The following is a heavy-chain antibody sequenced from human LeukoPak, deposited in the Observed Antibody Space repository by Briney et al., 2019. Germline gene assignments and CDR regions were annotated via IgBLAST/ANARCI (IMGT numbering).Heavy chain of an antibody. D-gene: IGHD4-23*01. CDR2: TYYRSKWYN. V-gene: IGHV6-1*01. J-gene: IGHJ6*03. Sequence: SQTLSLTCSISGDSVSNNRAAWHWIRQSPSRGLEWLGRTYYRSKWYNDYAVSVKSRITINPDTSKNQFSLQLNSVTPEDTAVYYCARDFGGWSNYYNYYYMDVWGKGTTVTVSS. CDR1: GDSVSNNRAA. CDR3: ARDFGGWSNYYNYYYMDV.